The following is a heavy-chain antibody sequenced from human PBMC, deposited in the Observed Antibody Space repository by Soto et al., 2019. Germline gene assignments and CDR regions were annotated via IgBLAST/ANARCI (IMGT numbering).Heavy chain of an antibody. J-gene: IGHJ6*02. CDR1: GYTFTGYY. Sequence: ASVKVSCKASGYTFTGYYMHWVRKAPGQGLEWMGWINPNSGGTNYAQKFQGRVTMTRDTSISTAYMELSRLRSDDTAVYYCARVGVYYYYYGMDVWGQGTTVTVSS. V-gene: IGHV1-2*02. CDR3: ARVGVYYYYYGMDV. CDR2: INPNSGGT.